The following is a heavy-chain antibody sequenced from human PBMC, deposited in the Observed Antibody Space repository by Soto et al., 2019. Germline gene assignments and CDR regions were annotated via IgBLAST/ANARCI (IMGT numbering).Heavy chain of an antibody. CDR2: IDPKNGGT. V-gene: IGHV1-2*02. D-gene: IGHD1-26*01. J-gene: IGHJ4*02. Sequence: ASVKVSCKASGYSISAYYIHWVRQAPGQGLEWMGWIDPKNGGTVSAQKFQGRLTMTRDTSISTVYMDLSGLTSDDTALYYCGRDESGIFPYWGQGSLVAVSS. CDR1: GYSISAYY. CDR3: GRDESGIFPY.